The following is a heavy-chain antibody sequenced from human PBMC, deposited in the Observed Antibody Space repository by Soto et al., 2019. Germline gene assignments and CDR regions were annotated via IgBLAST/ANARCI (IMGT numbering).Heavy chain of an antibody. CDR1: GDSVSSNSAA. Sequence: SQTLSLPCVISGDSVSSNSAAWNWIRQSPSRGLEWLGRTYYRSKWYNDYAVSVKSRITINPDTSKNQFSLQLNSVTPEDTAVYYCARDNVLRFLESETSGPKNLYYYYYGMDVWGQGTTVTVSS. D-gene: IGHD3-3*01. CDR3: ARDNVLRFLESETSGPKNLYYYYYGMDV. J-gene: IGHJ6*02. CDR2: TYYRSKWYN. V-gene: IGHV6-1*01.